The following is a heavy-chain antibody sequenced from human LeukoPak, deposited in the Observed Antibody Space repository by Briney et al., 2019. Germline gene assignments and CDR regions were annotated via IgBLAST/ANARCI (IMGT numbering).Heavy chain of an antibody. V-gene: IGHV3-11*01. CDR3: AKDIEAAGIFFDY. Sequence: GGTLRFCVAAAVFTCNDGHMGWSRPAPGKGLRGFSYIRNGGTIYYADSVRGRFTISRDNAKNSLFLQMNSLRAEDTALYCCAKDIEAAGIFFDYCGRG. D-gene: IGHD6-13*01. J-gene: IGHJ4*02. CDR2: IRNGGTI. CDR1: VFTCNDGH.